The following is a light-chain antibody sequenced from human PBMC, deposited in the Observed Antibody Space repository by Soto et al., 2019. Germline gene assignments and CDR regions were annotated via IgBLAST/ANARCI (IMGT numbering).Light chain of an antibody. CDR3: QQYNNWPPRVT. V-gene: IGKV3-15*01. Sequence: EIVMTQAPATLSVSPGERATLSCRASQSVDSNLAWYQQKPGQAPRLLIYGASTRATGISARFSGSGSGTEFTLTITSLQSEDFATYYCQQYNNWPPRVTFGPGNKVDIK. J-gene: IGKJ3*01. CDR1: QSVDSN. CDR2: GAS.